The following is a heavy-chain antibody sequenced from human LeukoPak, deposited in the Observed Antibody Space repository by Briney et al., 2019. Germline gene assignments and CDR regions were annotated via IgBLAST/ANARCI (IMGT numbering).Heavy chain of an antibody. Sequence: GGSLRLSCAASGFTFSSSWMTWVRQAPGKGLEWLANIKGDGSDKNYVDSVKGRFTISRDNAKNSLYLQMNSLRAEDTALYYCVRYDFWSGAKGGDYWGQGTLVTVSS. CDR1: GFTFSSSW. CDR3: VRYDFWSGAKGGDY. J-gene: IGHJ4*02. D-gene: IGHD3-3*01. CDR2: IKGDGSDK. V-gene: IGHV3-7*03.